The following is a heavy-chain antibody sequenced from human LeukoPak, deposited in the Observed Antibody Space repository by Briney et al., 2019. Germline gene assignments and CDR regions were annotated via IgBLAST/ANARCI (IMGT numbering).Heavy chain of an antibody. V-gene: IGHV3-21*01. Sequence: GGSLRLSCAASGFTFSSYAMSWVRQAPGKGLEWVSSISSSSSYIYYADSVKGRFTISRDNAKNSLYLQMNSLRAEDTAVYYCARENRGIFGVVGDYWGQGTPVTVSS. CDR1: GFTFSSYA. D-gene: IGHD3-3*01. J-gene: IGHJ4*02. CDR2: ISSSSSYI. CDR3: ARENRGIFGVVGDY.